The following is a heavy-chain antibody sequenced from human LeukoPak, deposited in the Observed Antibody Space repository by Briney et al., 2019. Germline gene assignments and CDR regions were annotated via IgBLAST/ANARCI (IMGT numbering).Heavy chain of an antibody. V-gene: IGHV4-34*01. Sequence: PSETLSLTCAVYGGSFSGYYWSWIRQPPGKGLEWIGEINHSGSTNYNPSLKSRVTISVDTSKNQFSLKLSSVTAADTAVYYCARGVAATRLYYYYGMDVWGQGTTVTVSS. CDR2: INHSGST. CDR1: GGSFSGYY. D-gene: IGHD2-15*01. CDR3: ARGVAATRLYYYYGMDV. J-gene: IGHJ6*02.